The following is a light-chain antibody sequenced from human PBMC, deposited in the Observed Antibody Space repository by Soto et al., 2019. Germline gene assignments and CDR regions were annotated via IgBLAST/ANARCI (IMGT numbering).Light chain of an antibody. CDR3: ASWVGSLSRWV. J-gene: IGLJ3*02. CDR2: RSN. CDR1: SSNIGGTY. Sequence: QSVLTQSPSASGTPGQSVTISCSGSSSNIGGTYVSWFQQVPGTAPKLLIYRSNQRPSGVPDRFSGSKSGTSASLAISGLRSEDEADYYCASWVGSLSRWVFGGGTKVTVL. V-gene: IGLV1-47*01.